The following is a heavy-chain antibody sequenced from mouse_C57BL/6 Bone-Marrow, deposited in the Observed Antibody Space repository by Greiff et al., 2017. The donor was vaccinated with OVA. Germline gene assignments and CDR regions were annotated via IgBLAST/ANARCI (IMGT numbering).Heavy chain of an antibody. Sequence: QVQLQQSGPELVKPGASVKISCKASGYAFSSSWMNWVKQRPGKGLEWIGRIYPGDGDTNYNGKFKGKATLTADTSSSTAYMQLSSLTSEDSAVYVCARVDYYCYRFAYWGQGTLVTVSA. CDR3: ARVDYYCYRFAY. D-gene: IGHD1-1*01. CDR1: GYAFSSSW. V-gene: IGHV1-82*01. CDR2: IYPGDGDT. J-gene: IGHJ3*01.